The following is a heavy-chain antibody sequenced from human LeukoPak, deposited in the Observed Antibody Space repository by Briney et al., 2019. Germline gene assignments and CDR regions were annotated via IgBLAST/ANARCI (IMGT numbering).Heavy chain of an antibody. D-gene: IGHD3-3*01. Sequence: SETLSLTCTVSGGSISSYYWSWIRQPAGKGLEWIGRIYTSGSTNYNPSLKSRVTMSVDTSKNQFSLKLSSVTAADTAVYYCASGDDFWSKGVNYFDYWGQGTLVTVSS. CDR2: IYTSGST. CDR1: GGSISSYY. CDR3: ASGDDFWSKGVNYFDY. J-gene: IGHJ4*02. V-gene: IGHV4-4*07.